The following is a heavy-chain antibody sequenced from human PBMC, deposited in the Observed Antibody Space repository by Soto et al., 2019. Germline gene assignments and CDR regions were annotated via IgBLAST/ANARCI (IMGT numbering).Heavy chain of an antibody. CDR2: IYYSGST. V-gene: IGHV4-39*01. CDR3: ARLVVVIVGWFDP. D-gene: IGHD2-15*01. Sequence: QLQLQESGPGLVKPSETLSLTCTVSGGSISSSTYYWGWIRQSPGKGLEWIGSIYYSGSTYYNPSLKSRVTISVDTSKNQFSLTLSSVTAADTAVYYCARLVVVIVGWFDPWGQGTLVTVAS. J-gene: IGHJ5*02. CDR1: GGSISSSTYY.